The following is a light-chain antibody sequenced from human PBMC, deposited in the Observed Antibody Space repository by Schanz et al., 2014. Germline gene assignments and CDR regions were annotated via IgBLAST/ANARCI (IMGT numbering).Light chain of an antibody. CDR3: QQYYTTPYT. V-gene: IGKV4-1*01. CDR1: QSILYSSNNKNY. CDR2: WAS. J-gene: IGKJ2*01. Sequence: DIVMTQSPDSLAVSLGERATIHCKSSQSILYSSNNKNYLAWYQQKPGQPPKLLIYWASTRRSGVPDRFSGSGSGTDFTLTITSLQADDVAVYYCQQYYTTPYTFGQGTKLEIK.